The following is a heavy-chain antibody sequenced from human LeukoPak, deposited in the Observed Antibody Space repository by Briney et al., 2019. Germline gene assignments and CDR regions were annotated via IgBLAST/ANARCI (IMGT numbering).Heavy chain of an antibody. Sequence: GGSLRLSCTASGFTFSSSGMSWVRQAPGKGLEWVANINQDGSKKFYVDSVKGRFTISRDNAKNALYLQMNSLRAEDTGVYFCARGQTLTFWGQGTLVTVSS. CDR3: ARGQTLTF. CDR1: GFTFSSSG. V-gene: IGHV3-7*01. CDR2: INQDGSKK. J-gene: IGHJ4*02.